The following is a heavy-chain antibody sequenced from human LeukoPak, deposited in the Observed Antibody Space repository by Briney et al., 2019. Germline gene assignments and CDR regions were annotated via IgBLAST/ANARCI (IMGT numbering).Heavy chain of an antibody. CDR2: IYSSGST. CDR1: GYSISSGYY. V-gene: IGHV4-4*07. CDR3: ARELAGNNGWYRWFDP. Sequence: PSETLSLTCAVSGYSISSGYYWSWIRQPAGKGLEWIGRIYSSGSTNYNPSLKSRVSMSVDTSKNHLSLRLNSVTAADTAVYYCARELAGNNGWYRWFDPWGQGSLVIVSS. D-gene: IGHD6-19*01. J-gene: IGHJ5*02.